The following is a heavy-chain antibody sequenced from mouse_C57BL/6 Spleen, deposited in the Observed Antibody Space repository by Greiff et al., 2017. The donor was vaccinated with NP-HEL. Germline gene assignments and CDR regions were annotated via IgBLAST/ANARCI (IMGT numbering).Heavy chain of an antibody. Sequence: QVQLQQSGAELVRPGTSVKMSCKASGYTFTNYWIGWAKQRPGHGLEWIGDIYPGGGYTNYNEKFKGKATLTADKSSSTAYMQFSSLTSEDSAIYYCARGGSSGYNYYAMDYWGQGTSVTVSS. CDR2: IYPGGGYT. D-gene: IGHD3-2*02. CDR3: ARGGSSGYNYYAMDY. CDR1: GYTFTNYW. J-gene: IGHJ4*01. V-gene: IGHV1-63*01.